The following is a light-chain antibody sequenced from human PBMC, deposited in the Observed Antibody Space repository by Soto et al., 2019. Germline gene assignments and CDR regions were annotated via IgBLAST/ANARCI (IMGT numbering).Light chain of an antibody. V-gene: IGLV2-23*01. Sequence: QSALAQPSSVSGSPGQSIPISCTGTSGVVGNYNLVSWYQQHPGKAPKLMIYEGTKRPSGVSNRFSGSKSGNTASLTISGLQAEDEADYYCCSYAGSSLYVFGTGTNVTVL. CDR3: CSYAGSSLYV. J-gene: IGLJ1*01. CDR1: SGVVGNYNL. CDR2: EGT.